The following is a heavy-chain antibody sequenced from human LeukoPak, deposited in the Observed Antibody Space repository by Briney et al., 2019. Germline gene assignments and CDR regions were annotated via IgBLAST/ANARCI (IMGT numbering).Heavy chain of an antibody. J-gene: IGHJ4*02. D-gene: IGHD3-10*01. CDR2: INPKTGVT. Sequence: ASVKVSCKASGYRFNDYYMFWIRQAPGQGIEWVGWINPKTGVTSYSQKFQGRVTVTTDTSISTLYMELTSLISDDTAVYYCARDHVSGKDDRNFDYWGQGTLVTVSS. CDR1: GYRFNDYY. V-gene: IGHV1-2*02. CDR3: ARDHVSGKDDRNFDY.